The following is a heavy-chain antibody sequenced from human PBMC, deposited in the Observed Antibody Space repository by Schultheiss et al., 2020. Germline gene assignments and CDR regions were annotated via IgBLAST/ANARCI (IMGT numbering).Heavy chain of an antibody. V-gene: IGHV5-51*01. CDR1: GYSFTSYW. J-gene: IGHJ3*02. D-gene: IGHD6-13*01. Sequence: GESLKISCKGSGYSFTSYWIGWVRQMPGKGLEWMGIIYPGDSDTRYSPSFQGQVTISADKSISTAYLQWSSLKASDTAMYYCARLDFGSSWYISAFDIWGQGTMVTVSS. CDR2: IYPGDSDT. CDR3: ARLDFGSSWYISAFDI.